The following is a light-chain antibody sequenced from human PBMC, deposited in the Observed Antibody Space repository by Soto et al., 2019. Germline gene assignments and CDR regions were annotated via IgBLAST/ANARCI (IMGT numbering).Light chain of an antibody. CDR1: QNVATN. V-gene: IGKV3-15*01. J-gene: IGKJ1*01. Sequence: IVMTQSPVTLSMSPGDRATLSCRASQNVATNVAWYQQKPGQAPRLLIYGASIRATGVPARFSGSGSGTEFTLTIDSLQSVDFAVFYCHQATSGLRTFGRGTRVEV. CDR3: HQATSGLRT. CDR2: GAS.